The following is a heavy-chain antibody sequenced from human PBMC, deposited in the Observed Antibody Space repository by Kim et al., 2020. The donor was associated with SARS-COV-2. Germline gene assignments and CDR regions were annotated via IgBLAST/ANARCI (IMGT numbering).Heavy chain of an antibody. CDR2: IYYSGST. Sequence: SETLSLTCTVSGGSISSSSYYWGWIRQPPGKGLEWIGSIYYSGSTYYNPSLKSRVTISVDTSKNQFSLKLSSVTAADTAVYYCARDRGYCSSTSCPFDYWGQGTLVTVSS. D-gene: IGHD2-2*01. J-gene: IGHJ4*02. CDR1: GGSISSSSYY. CDR3: ARDRGYCSSTSCPFDY. V-gene: IGHV4-39*07.